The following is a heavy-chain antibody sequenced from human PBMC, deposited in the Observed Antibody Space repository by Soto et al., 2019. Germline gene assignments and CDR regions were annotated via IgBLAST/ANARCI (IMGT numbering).Heavy chain of an antibody. CDR1: GFLFSTYA. Sequence: GSLRLSCAASGFLFSTYAMNWVRQAPGKGLEWVSAISSTGGSTYYAESVRGRFTISRDNSINTLYLQMSSLRTEDTALYYCAHPRGYGVFDAVDIWGQGTMVTVSS. D-gene: IGHD4-17*01. V-gene: IGHV3-23*01. CDR3: AHPRGYGVFDAVDI. CDR2: ISSTGGST. J-gene: IGHJ3*02.